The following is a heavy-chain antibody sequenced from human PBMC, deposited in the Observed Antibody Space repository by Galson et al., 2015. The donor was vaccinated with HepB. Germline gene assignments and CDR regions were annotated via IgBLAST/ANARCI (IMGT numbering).Heavy chain of an antibody. Sequence: SVKVSCKASGYTFTSYYMHWVRQAPGQGLEWMGIINPSDGSTSYAQKFQGRVTMTRDTSTSTVYMELSSLRSEDTAVYYCARDLEPFAFDIWGQGTMVTVSS. CDR3: ARDLEPFAFDI. D-gene: IGHD1-1*01. V-gene: IGHV1-46*01. CDR1: GYTFTSYY. CDR2: INPSDGST. J-gene: IGHJ3*02.